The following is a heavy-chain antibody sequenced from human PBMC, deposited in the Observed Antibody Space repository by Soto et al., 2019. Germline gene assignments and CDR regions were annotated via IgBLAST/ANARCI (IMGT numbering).Heavy chain of an antibody. J-gene: IGHJ5*01. Sequence: SETLSLTCSVSGDSISTVDYFWAWMRQPPGQALEYIGYIYKSATTYYNPSFESRVAISLDTSKSQFSLNVTSVTAADTAVYFCARGRYCLTGRCFPNWFDSWGQGTRVTAPQ. D-gene: IGHD2-15*01. CDR2: IYKSATT. CDR3: ARGRYCLTGRCFPNWFDS. CDR1: GDSISTVDYF. V-gene: IGHV4-30-4*08.